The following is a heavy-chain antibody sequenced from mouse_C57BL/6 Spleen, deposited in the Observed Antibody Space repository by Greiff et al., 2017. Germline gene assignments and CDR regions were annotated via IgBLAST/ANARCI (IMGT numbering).Heavy chain of an antibody. Sequence: EVKVVESGEGLVKPGGSLKLSCAASGFTFSSYAMSWVRQTPEKRLEWVAYISSGGDYIYYADTVKGRFTISRDNARNTLYLQMSSLKSEDTAMYYCTREGGLGLYFDYWGQGTTLTVSS. CDR3: TREGGLGLYFDY. V-gene: IGHV5-9-1*02. CDR1: GFTFSSYA. CDR2: ISSGGDYI. J-gene: IGHJ2*01. D-gene: IGHD4-1*01.